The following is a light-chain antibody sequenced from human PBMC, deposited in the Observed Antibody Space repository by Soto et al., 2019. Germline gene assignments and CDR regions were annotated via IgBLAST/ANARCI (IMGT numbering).Light chain of an antibody. V-gene: IGKV1-39*01. CDR2: AAS. CDR3: QQSYSTPIT. Sequence: DIQMTQSPSSLSASVGDRVTITCRASQSISSYLNWYQQKPGKAPKLLIYAASSLQSGVPSRFRGSGSGTDFTLTISSLQPEDFATYYCQQSYSTPITFGQRSRLDIK. CDR1: QSISSY. J-gene: IGKJ5*01.